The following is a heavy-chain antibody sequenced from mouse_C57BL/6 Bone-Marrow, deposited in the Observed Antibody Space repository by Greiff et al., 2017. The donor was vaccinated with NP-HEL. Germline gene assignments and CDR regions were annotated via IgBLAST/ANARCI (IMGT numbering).Heavy chain of an antibody. CDR2: INYDGSST. V-gene: IGHV5-16*01. CDR3: ARDRDGSSLFDY. CDR1: GFTFSDYY. D-gene: IGHD1-1*01. J-gene: IGHJ2*01. Sequence: EVNVVESEGGLVQPGSSMKLSCTASGFTFSDYYMAWVRQVPEKGLEWVANINYDGSSTYYLDSLKSRFIISRDNAKNILYLQMSSLKSEDTATYYCARDRDGSSLFDYWGQGTTLTVSS.